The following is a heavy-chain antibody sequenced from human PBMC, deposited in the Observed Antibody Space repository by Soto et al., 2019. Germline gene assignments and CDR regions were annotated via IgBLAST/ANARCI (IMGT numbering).Heavy chain of an antibody. V-gene: IGHV1-18*01. CDR3: AKGGDCDSTTCYGRAFDS. J-gene: IGHJ4*02. CDR1: GYTFFSYA. CDR2: ISAYNGNT. Sequence: GASVKVSCKASGYTFFSYAISGVRQAPGQGLEWMGWISAYNGNTFYAQKFQGRVTMTTDTSTSTAYMELKSLRSDDTAAYYCAKGGDCDSTTCYGRAFDSWGQGTLVTVSS. D-gene: IGHD2-2*03.